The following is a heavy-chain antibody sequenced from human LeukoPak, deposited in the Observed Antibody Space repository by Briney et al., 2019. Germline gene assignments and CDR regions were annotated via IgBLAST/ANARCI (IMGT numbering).Heavy chain of an antibody. CDR2: INNDESHT. CDR1: GFTFSSYA. Sequence: GGSLRLSCAASGFTFSSYAMSWVRQAPGKGLVWVSRINNDESHTTYADSVKGRFTISRDNAKNTLYLQMNSLRVEDTAVYYCARDQSSSWYVAWFDPWGQGTLVTVSS. V-gene: IGHV3-74*01. CDR3: ARDQSSSWYVAWFDP. J-gene: IGHJ5*02. D-gene: IGHD6-13*01.